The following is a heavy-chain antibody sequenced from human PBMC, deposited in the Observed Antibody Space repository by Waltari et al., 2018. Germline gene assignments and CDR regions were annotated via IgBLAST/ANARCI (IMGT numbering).Heavy chain of an antibody. J-gene: IGHJ6*02. D-gene: IGHD1-26*01. Sequence: EVHLVESGGGLVQPGGSLTLSCQAPGFTFSIYAMSWVRQAPGKGLEWVSAISGSGGSTYYADSVKGRFTISRDNSKNTLYLQMNSLRAEDTAVYYCAGGDYYYYGMDVWGQGTTVTVSS. CDR2: ISGSGGST. CDR1: GFTFSIYA. CDR3: AGGDYYYYGMDV. V-gene: IGHV3-23*04.